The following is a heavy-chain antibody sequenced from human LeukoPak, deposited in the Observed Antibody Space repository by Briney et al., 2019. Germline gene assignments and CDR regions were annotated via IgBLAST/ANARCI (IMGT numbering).Heavy chain of an antibody. D-gene: IGHD1-26*01. CDR1: GGSISSYY. CDR3: ARGEPTEYFQH. V-gene: IGHV4-59*01. CDR2: IYYSGNT. J-gene: IGHJ1*01. Sequence: SETLSLTCTVSGGSISSYYWSWIRQPPGKGLEWIGYIYYSGNTNYNPSLKSRVTKSIDTSKNQFSLKLSSVTAADTAVYYCARGEPTEYFQHWGQGTLVTVSS.